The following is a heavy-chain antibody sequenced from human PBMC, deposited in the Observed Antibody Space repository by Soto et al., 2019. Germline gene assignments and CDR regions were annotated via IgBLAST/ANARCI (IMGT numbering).Heavy chain of an antibody. CDR3: VRDRRRTGVAKWGRSGIMDV. CDR1: DFAFGSHW. J-gene: IGHJ6*03. V-gene: IGHV3-7*01. CDR2: IKADGSER. Sequence: EVQLVESGGGLVQPGGSLRLSCIGSDFAFGSHWMIWVRQAPGKGLEWVANIKADGSERYFVDSVKGRFTISRDNAKNSMYLQMISLRDEDTAVYYCVRDRRRTGVAKWGRSGIMDVWGKGTTVTVSS. D-gene: IGHD3-3*01.